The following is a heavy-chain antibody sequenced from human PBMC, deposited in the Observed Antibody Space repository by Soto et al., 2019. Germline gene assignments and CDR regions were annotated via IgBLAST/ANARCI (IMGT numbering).Heavy chain of an antibody. CDR3: ARVSCSGGSCYLTSRYNYYVMDV. D-gene: IGHD2-15*01. CDR1: GAPFSGYD. J-gene: IGHJ6*02. V-gene: IGHV4-34*01. Sequence: PXATLSLTCDVHGAPFSGYDWSGVRQSPGKGLEWIGEITHSGTTNYSPSLKSRVTISVDTSKNHFFLSLRSVTAADTGVYYFARVSCSGGSCYLTSRYNYYVMDVCGQGTTVTVSS. CDR2: ITHSGTT.